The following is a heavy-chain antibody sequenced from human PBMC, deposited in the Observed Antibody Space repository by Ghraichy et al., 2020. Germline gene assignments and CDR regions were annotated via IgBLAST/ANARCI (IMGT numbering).Heavy chain of an antibody. CDR1: GFTFSSYD. J-gene: IGHJ6*02. Sequence: GGSLRLSCVGFGFTFSSYDMNWVRQSPGKGLEWVSYISSSGKNKFYADSVKGRFTISRDNAQNSLSLQMNSLRDDDTAVDYCARPSRVLRFYYFDGLDVWGQGTTVTVFS. V-gene: IGHV3-48*03. D-gene: IGHD2-8*01. CDR2: ISSSGKNK. CDR3: ARPSRVLRFYYFDGLDV.